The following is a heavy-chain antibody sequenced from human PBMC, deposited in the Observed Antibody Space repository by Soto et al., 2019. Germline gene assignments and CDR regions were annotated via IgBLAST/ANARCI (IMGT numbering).Heavy chain of an antibody. CDR2: ISGSGGST. V-gene: IGHV3-23*01. CDR3: AKDREQWLGNWFDP. Sequence: GGSLRLSCAASGFTFSSYAMSWVRQAPGKGLEWVSGISGSGGSTYYADSVKGRFTISRDNSKNTLYLQMNSLRAEDTAVYYCAKDREQWLGNWFDPWGQGTLVTVSS. J-gene: IGHJ5*02. D-gene: IGHD6-19*01. CDR1: GFTFSSYA.